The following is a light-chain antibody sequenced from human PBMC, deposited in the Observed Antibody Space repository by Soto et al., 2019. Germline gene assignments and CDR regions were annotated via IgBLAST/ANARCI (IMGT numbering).Light chain of an antibody. V-gene: IGKV3-11*01. CDR1: QNLGTLY. CDR3: QQRTNWIT. J-gene: IGKJ4*01. Sequence: EIVLTQSPGTLALSPGERGTLSCMASQNLGTLYLAWFQQKSGQAPRLLIYSASRRATGIPARFSGSGSGTEFTLSISSLEPEDFAVYYCQQRTNWITFGGGTKVDI. CDR2: SAS.